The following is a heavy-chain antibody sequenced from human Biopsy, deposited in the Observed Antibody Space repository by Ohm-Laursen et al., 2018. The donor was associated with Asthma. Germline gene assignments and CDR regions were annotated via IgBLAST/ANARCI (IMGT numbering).Heavy chain of an antibody. V-gene: IGHV3-30*18. CDR2: ISFDGTNR. J-gene: IGHJ4*02. CDR3: AKEVFPGWELRRGPDS. D-gene: IGHD1-26*01. Sequence: SLRLPCSASGFSFSNYGMHWVRQAPGKGPDWVAVISFDGTNRNYTDSVKGRFTISRDNSRNTLHLEMNSLRAEDTAVYFCAKEVFPGWELRRGPDSWGQGTLVTVSS. CDR1: GFSFSNYG.